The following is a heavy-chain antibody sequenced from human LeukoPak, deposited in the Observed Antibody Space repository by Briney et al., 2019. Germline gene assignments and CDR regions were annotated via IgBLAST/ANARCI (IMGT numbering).Heavy chain of an antibody. Sequence: PGGSLRLSCAASGFTFSSYGMHWVRQAPGKGLEWVAFIRYDGSDKYYADSVKGRFTISRDNAKNSLYLQMNSLRAEGTAVYYCARGGLNYYGSGSYYKPLDYWGQGTLVTVSS. CDR2: IRYDGSDK. D-gene: IGHD3-10*01. CDR1: GFTFSSYG. V-gene: IGHV3-30*02. J-gene: IGHJ4*02. CDR3: ARGGLNYYGSGSYYKPLDY.